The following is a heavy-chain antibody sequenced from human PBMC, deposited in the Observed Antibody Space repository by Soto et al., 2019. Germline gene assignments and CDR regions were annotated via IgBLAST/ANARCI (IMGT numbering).Heavy chain of an antibody. V-gene: IGHV1-69*13. Sequence: ASVKVSCKASGGTFSSYAISWVRQAPGQGLEWMGGIIPIFGTANYAQKFQGRVTITADESTSTAYMELSSLRPEDTAVYYCASSPIAVAGPKYYYYYGMDVWGQGTTVTVSS. CDR2: IIPIFGTA. J-gene: IGHJ6*02. CDR1: GGTFSSYA. D-gene: IGHD6-19*01. CDR3: ASSPIAVAGPKYYYYYGMDV.